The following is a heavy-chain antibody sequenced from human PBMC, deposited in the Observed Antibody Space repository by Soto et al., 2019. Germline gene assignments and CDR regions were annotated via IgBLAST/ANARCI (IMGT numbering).Heavy chain of an antibody. Sequence: AGPTLVNPTQTLTLTCTFSGFSLSTSGMCVSWIRQPPGKALEWLARIDWDDDKYYSTSLKTRLTISKDTSKNQVVLTMTNMDPVDTATYYCARIKTNYHYYGMDVWGQGTTVTVSS. D-gene: IGHD1-7*01. J-gene: IGHJ6*02. CDR2: IDWDDDK. V-gene: IGHV2-70*11. CDR1: GFSLSTSGMC. CDR3: ARIKTNYHYYGMDV.